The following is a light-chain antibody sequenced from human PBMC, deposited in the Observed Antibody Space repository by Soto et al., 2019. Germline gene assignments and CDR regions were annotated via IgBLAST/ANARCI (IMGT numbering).Light chain of an antibody. V-gene: IGLV2-23*02. CDR2: EVS. CDR3: CSYAGSSTPLI. Sequence: QSALTQPASVSGSPGQSITISCTGTSSDVGSYNLLSWYQQHPVKAPKLMIYEVSKRASGVSNRFSGSKSGNTASLTISGLQAEDEADYYCCSYAGSSTPLIFGTGTKVTVL. CDR1: SSDVGSYNL. J-gene: IGLJ1*01.